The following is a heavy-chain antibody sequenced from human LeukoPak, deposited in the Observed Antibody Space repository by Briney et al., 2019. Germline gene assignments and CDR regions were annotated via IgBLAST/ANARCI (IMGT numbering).Heavy chain of an antibody. CDR1: GFSLSTSGVG. CDR3: AHKEGSSGSDWFDL. J-gene: IGHJ5*02. CDR2: IYWDDDK. V-gene: IGHV2-5*02. Sequence: SGPTLANPPQTLTLTCTFSGFSLSTSGVGVGWIRQPPEKALEWLALIYWDDDKRYSPSLNRRLTINKDTSKNQVVLTMTNMDPVDTATYYCAHKEGSSGSDWFDLWGQGTVVTVSS. D-gene: IGHD6-19*01.